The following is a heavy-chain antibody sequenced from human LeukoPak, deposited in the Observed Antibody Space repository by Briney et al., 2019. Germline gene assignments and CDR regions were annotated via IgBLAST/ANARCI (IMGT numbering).Heavy chain of an antibody. D-gene: IGHD5-12*01. V-gene: IGHV1-69*04. CDR3: ARGYSGYGSYYYYGMDV. CDR2: IIPILGIA. Sequence: ASVKVSCKASGGTFSSYAISWVRQAPGQGLEWMGRIIPILGIANYAQKFQGRVTITADKSTSTAYMELSSLRSEDTAVYYCARGYSGYGSYYYYGMDVWGQGTTVTVSS. CDR1: GGTFSSYA. J-gene: IGHJ6*02.